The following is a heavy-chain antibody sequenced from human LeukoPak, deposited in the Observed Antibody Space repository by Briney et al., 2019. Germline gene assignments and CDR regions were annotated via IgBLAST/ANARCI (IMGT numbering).Heavy chain of an antibody. Sequence: ASVKVSCKASGYTFTSYYMHWVRQAPGQGLEWMGIINPSGGSTSYAQKFQGRVTMTRDTSTSTVYMELSSLRSEDTAVYYCARDRPSGYDYDAFDIWGQGTLVTVSS. D-gene: IGHD5-12*01. V-gene: IGHV1-46*01. CDR2: INPSGGST. J-gene: IGHJ3*02. CDR3: ARDRPSGYDYDAFDI. CDR1: GYTFTSYY.